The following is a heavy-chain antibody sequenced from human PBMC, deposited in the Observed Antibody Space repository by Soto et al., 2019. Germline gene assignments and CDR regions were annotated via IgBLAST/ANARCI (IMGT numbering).Heavy chain of an antibody. Sequence: GGSLRLSCSASGFTFSNYAMHWVRQAPGKGLEYVSAIVRNGGSTYYADSVKGRFTISRDNSKNTLYLQMSSLRAEDTAVYYCARSDGRYWGQGTRVTVSS. CDR3: ARSDGRY. V-gene: IGHV3-64D*06. J-gene: IGHJ4*02. CDR2: IVRNGGST. CDR1: GFTFSNYA.